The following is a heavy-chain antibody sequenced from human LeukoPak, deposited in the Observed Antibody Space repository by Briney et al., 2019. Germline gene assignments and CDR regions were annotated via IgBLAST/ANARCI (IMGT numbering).Heavy chain of an antibody. CDR1: GFTFSSYW. D-gene: IGHD3-22*01. CDR2: IKQDGSEK. J-gene: IGHJ4*02. CDR3: ARESDPDYYDSSGYYDY. Sequence: GGSLRLSCAASGFTFSSYWMSWGRQAPGKGLEWVANIKQDGSEKYYVDAWKGRFTISRDNAKYSLYLQMNRLRAEDTAVYYCARESDPDYYDSSGYYDYWGQGTLVTVSS. V-gene: IGHV3-7*01.